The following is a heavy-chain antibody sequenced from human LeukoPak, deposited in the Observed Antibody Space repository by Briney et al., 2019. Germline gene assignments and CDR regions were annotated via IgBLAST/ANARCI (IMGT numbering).Heavy chain of an antibody. CDR2: IDASDSYT. V-gene: IGHV5-10-1*01. CDR3: ARGLRGGPSGGGLDY. Sequence: GESLKISCKGSGYSFTTYWITWVRQMPGKGLEWMGRIDASDSYTNYSPSFQGHVTISADKSINTAYLQWSGLKASDTAMYYCARGLRGGPSGGGLDYWGQGTLVTVSS. CDR1: GYSFTTYW. J-gene: IGHJ4*02. D-gene: IGHD2-15*01.